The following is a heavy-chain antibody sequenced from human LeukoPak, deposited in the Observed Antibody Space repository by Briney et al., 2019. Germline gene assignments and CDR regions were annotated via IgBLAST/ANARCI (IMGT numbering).Heavy chain of an antibody. J-gene: IGHJ3*02. Sequence: SETLSLTCTVSGGSISISDYWWGWIRQPPGKRLEWIGNVYYSGGTYYNPSLESRVTMSVDTSNNQFSLKLSSVTAADTAVYYCARDLGFWFGELFCAFDIWGQGTMVTVSS. CDR2: VYYSGGT. CDR1: GGSISISDYW. CDR3: ARDLGFWFGELFCAFDI. V-gene: IGHV4-39*07. D-gene: IGHD3-10*01.